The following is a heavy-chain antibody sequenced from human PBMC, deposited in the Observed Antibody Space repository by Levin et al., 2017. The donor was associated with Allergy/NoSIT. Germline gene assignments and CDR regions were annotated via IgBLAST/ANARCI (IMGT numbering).Heavy chain of an antibody. CDR3: ANSRITRFGGVIVRYYGMDI. Sequence: GESLKISCAASGFTFSDYAISWVRQAPGKGLEWISAISGRGTSTYFADSVKGRFTISRDNSQNTVYLQMSSLRAEDTALYYCANSRITRFGGVIVRYYGMDIWGQGTTVTVSS. D-gene: IGHD3-3*01. CDR1: GFTFSDYA. CDR2: ISGRGTST. J-gene: IGHJ6*02. V-gene: IGHV3-23*01.